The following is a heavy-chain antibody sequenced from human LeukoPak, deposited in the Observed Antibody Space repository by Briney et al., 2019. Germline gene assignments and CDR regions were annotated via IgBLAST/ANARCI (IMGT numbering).Heavy chain of an antibody. CDR3: ARVVGS. J-gene: IGHJ4*02. CDR2: INHSGST. Sequence: PSETLSLTCAVYGGSFSGYYWSWIRQPPGKGLEWIGEINHSGSTNYNPSLKSRVTISVDTSKNQFSLKLSSVTAADTAVYYCARVVGSRGQGTLVTVSS. CDR1: GGSFSGYY. V-gene: IGHV4-34*01. D-gene: IGHD1-26*01.